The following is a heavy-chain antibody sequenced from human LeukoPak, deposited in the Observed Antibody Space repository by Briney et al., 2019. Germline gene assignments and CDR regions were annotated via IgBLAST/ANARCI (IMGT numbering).Heavy chain of an antibody. V-gene: IGHV4-59*02. CDR3: ASYYGTTGSLDS. Sequence: SETLSLTCTVSGGSVSTSHWTWIRQPPGKGLEWIGYISYSGGTNDNPSLKGRLSLSIDTSKNQFSLKLSSVTAADTAVYYCASYYGTTGSLDSWGQGTLVTVSS. CDR1: GGSVSTSH. D-gene: IGHD1-7*01. J-gene: IGHJ4*02. CDR2: ISYSGGT.